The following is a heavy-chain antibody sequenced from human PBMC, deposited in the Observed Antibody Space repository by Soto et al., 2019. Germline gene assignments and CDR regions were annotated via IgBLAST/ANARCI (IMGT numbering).Heavy chain of an antibody. CDR2: IIPIFGTA. J-gene: IGHJ4*02. Sequence: QVQLVQSGAEVKKPGSSVKVSCKASGGTFSSYAISWVRQAPGQGLEWMGGIIPIFGTANYAQKFQGRVMITADETTSTAYMELSILRSEDTAVYYCASPRIVGATLDCWGQGTLVTVSS. CDR1: GGTFSSYA. CDR3: ASPRIVGATLDC. V-gene: IGHV1-69*01. D-gene: IGHD1-26*01.